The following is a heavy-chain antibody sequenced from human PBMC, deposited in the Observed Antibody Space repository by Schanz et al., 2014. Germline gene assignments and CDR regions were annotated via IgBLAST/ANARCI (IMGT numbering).Heavy chain of an antibody. Sequence: VQLVESGGGVVQPGRSLRLSCVASGFTFSGSVMHWVRQAPGKGLVWVSRTSHDGSFTTFADSVKGRFTISRDSSKNTLFLQMNSLRAEDTAVYFCARDEGRDGYNLAFDVWGQGTLVTVSS. CDR1: GFTFSGSV. V-gene: IGHV3-74*01. CDR3: ARDEGRDGYNLAFDV. CDR2: TSHDGSFT. J-gene: IGHJ3*01. D-gene: IGHD5-12*01.